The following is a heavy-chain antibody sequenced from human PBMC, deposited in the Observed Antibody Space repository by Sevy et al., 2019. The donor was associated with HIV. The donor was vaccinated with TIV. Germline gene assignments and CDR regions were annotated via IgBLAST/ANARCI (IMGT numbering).Heavy chain of an antibody. D-gene: IGHD3-3*01. CDR1: GFTFNICG. CDR2: ISGGNNHT. CDR3: AKHPDYDFWSDIAASYDY. Sequence: GGSLRLSCPASGFTFNICGMAWVRQAPGKGLEWVSTISGGNNHTYYAESVKGRFTISRDNSKDTLYLQMNNLRADDTATYYCAKHPDYDFWSDIAASYDYWGQGTLVTVSS. V-gene: IGHV3-23*01. J-gene: IGHJ4*02.